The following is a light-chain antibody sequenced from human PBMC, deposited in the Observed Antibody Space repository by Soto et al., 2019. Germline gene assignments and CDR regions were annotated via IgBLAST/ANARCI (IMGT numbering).Light chain of an antibody. J-gene: IGLJ1*01. CDR3: KSYAGSNTYV. V-gene: IGLV2-8*01. CDR2: EVV. Sequence: QSSLTEPRSAAGPPGQSITISCTGTNNDIGVYDFVSWYQHHPGKAPRLIIYEVVQRPSGVPDRFSGYKYGNTASLTVSGLQAADEADYFCKSYAGSNTYVFGSGTTVTV. CDR1: NNDIGVYDF.